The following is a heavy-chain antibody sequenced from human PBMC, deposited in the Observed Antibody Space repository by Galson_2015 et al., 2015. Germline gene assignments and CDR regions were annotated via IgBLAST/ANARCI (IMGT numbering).Heavy chain of an antibody. CDR1: GFTFSSYG. J-gene: IGHJ5*02. D-gene: IGHD6-19*01. CDR2: IYYDGSNK. Sequence: SLRLSCAASGFTFSSYGMHWVRQAPGKGLEWVAFIYYDGSNKFYADSVKGRFTISRDNSKNTLSLQMNSLRAEDTAVYYCARGDKTVAGSLDPWGQGTLVTVSS. CDR3: ARGDKTVAGSLDP. V-gene: IGHV3-33*01.